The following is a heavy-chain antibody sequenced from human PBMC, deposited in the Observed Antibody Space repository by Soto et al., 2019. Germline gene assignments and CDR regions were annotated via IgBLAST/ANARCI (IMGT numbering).Heavy chain of an antibody. CDR3: ARDKFDGEYIFDY. CDR2: IYHNGGT. J-gene: IGHJ4*02. V-gene: IGHV4-61*01. D-gene: IGHD4-17*01. CDR1: GGSVSSNSYH. Sequence: SETLSLPCSLSGGSVSSNSYHWGWIRQPPGKGLEWIGYIYHNGGTNYNPSIKSRVTISLDTSKNQFSLKMRSVTAADTAVYYCARDKFDGEYIFDYWGQGTLVTVSS.